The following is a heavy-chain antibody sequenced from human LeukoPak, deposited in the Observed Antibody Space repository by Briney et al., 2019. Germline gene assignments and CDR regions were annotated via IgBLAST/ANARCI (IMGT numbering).Heavy chain of an antibody. Sequence: SETLSLTCIVSGGSISSGTYYWGWIRQPPGKGLEWIGSIYYSGSTYYNPSLKSRVTISVDTSKNQFSLKLSSVTAADTAVYYCARRHFGSALRDYWGQGTLVTVSS. CDR2: IYYSGST. D-gene: IGHD3-10*01. CDR1: GGSISSGTYY. V-gene: IGHV4-39*01. J-gene: IGHJ4*02. CDR3: ARRHFGSALRDY.